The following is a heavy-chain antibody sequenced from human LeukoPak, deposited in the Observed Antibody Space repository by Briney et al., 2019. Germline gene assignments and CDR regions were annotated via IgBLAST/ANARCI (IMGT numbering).Heavy chain of an antibody. CDR2: ISWNSGSI. CDR1: GFTFDDYA. J-gene: IGHJ6*03. CDR3: AIDGLWFGEDYYYMDV. V-gene: IGHV3-9*01. Sequence: GGSLRLSCAASGFTFDDYAMHWVRQAPGKGLEWVSGISWNSGSIGYADSVKGRFTISRDNAKNSLYLQMNSLRAEDTALYYCAIDGLWFGEDYYYMDVWGKGTTVTVSS. D-gene: IGHD3-10*01.